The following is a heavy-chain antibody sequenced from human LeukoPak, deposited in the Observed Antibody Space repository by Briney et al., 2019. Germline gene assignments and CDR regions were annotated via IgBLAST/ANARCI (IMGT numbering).Heavy chain of an antibody. Sequence: SETLSLTCSISGDSISSYYWNWIRQPAGKGLEWIGRINTSGSTNYNPSLKSRATMSVDTSKNQFSLKLSSLTAADTAVYYCARDRAWCSSTDCYQASDYWGQGTLVTVSS. CDR3: ARDRAWCSSTDCYQASDY. CDR2: INTSGST. J-gene: IGHJ4*02. D-gene: IGHD2-2*01. V-gene: IGHV4-4*07. CDR1: GDSISSYY.